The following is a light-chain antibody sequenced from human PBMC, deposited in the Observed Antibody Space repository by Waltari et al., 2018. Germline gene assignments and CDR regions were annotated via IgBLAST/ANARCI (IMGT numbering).Light chain of an antibody. Sequence: QLVLTQSPSASASLGASVNLTCTLSSGHSSYAIAWHQQQPEKGPRSFMKLNRDGSHSKGDGIPDRFSDSSSGAVRYLTISSLQSEDEAAYYCQTWGTGIWVFGGGTKLTVL. V-gene: IGLV4-69*01. CDR2: LNRDGSH. CDR1: SGHSSYA. CDR3: QTWGTGIWV. J-gene: IGLJ3*02.